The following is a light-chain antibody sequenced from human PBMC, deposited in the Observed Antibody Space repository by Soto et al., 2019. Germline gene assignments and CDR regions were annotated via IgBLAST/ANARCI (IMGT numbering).Light chain of an antibody. CDR2: GAS. V-gene: IGKV3-20*01. CDR3: QQYSSLWT. J-gene: IGKJ1*01. CDR1: QSVSNNY. Sequence: EIVLTQSPGTLSFSPVERSTLSCRTSQSVSNNYLAWYQQKPGQAPRLLIYGASSRATGIPDRFSGSGSGTDFTLSISRLEPEDFAVYYRQQYSSLWTFGQGTKVDIK.